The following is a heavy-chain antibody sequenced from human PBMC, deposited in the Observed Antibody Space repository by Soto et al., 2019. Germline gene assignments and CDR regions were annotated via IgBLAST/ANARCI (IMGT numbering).Heavy chain of an antibody. CDR2: IYYSGST. Sequence: VQLQESGPGLVKPSQILSLTCTVSGGSISSGGYYWSWIRQHPGKGLEWIGYIYYSGSTYYNPSXXXRXXISVDTSKNQFSLKLSSVTAADTAVYYCAIYDSSGSRGFQHWGQGTLVTVSS. CDR1: GGSISSGGYY. CDR3: AIYDSSGSRGFQH. D-gene: IGHD3-22*01. V-gene: IGHV4-31*03. J-gene: IGHJ1*01.